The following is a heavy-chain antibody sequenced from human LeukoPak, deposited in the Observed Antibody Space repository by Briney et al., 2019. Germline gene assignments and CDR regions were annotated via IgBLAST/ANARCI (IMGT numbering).Heavy chain of an antibody. D-gene: IGHD5-24*01. CDR2: ISFDGIIK. V-gene: IGHV3-30*03. Sequence: GGSLRLSCAASGFTFSSYWMHWVRQAPGKGLEWVAVISFDGIIKYYGDSVKGRFTISRDNSKNTLYLQMNSLRPEDTAIYYCARARDGAGTLFDAFDLWGQGTMVTVSS. CDR3: ARARDGAGTLFDAFDL. CDR1: GFTFSSYW. J-gene: IGHJ3*01.